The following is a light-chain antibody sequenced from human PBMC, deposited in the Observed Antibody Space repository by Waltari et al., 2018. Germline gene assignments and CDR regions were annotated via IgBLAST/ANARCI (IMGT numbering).Light chain of an antibody. CDR2: DVI. Sequence: QSALTQPASVSGSPGQSITISCTGSRNNIGFYDLVSWYQQHPGKAPQLIIFDVIKRPSGVSERFSGSKSGNPAFLTISGLGTEDAADYYCCSYSGSSSFPYVFGPGTKVTVL. V-gene: IGLV2-23*02. J-gene: IGLJ1*01. CDR1: RNNIGFYDL. CDR3: CSYSGSSSFPYV.